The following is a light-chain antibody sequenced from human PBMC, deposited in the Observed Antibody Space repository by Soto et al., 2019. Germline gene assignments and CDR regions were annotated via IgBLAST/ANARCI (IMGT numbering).Light chain of an antibody. V-gene: IGLV2-11*01. J-gene: IGLJ2*01. Sequence: QSALTQPRSVSGPPGQSVTVSCTGTSRDVGGYNYVSWYQQHPGKAPKLIIYDVDKRPSGVPDRFSGSKSGNTASLTISGLQAEDEADYYCCSFAGSYTLLFGGGTKVTVL. CDR3: CSFAGSYTLL. CDR2: DVD. CDR1: SRDVGGYNY.